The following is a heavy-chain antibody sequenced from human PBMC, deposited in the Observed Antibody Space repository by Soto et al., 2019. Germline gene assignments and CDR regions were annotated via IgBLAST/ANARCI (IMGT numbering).Heavy chain of an antibody. J-gene: IGHJ6*02. CDR1: GFTFSSYA. V-gene: IGHV3-30-3*01. CDR3: AREGRYDFWSGYYSPLAGDGIDV. CDR2: ISYDGSNK. Sequence: GGYLRLSCAASGFTFSSYAMHWVRQAPGKGLEWVAVISYDGSNKYYADSVKGRFTISRDNSKNTLYLQMNSLRAEDTAVYYCAREGRYDFWSGYYSPLAGDGIDVWGQGTTVTVSS. D-gene: IGHD3-3*01.